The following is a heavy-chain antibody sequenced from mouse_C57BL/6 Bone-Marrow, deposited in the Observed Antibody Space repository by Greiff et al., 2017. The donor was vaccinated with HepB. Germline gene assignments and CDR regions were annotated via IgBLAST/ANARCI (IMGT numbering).Heavy chain of an antibody. Sequence: EVHLVESGAELVRPGASVKLSCTASGFNIKDYYMHWVKQRPEQGLEWIGRIDPEDGDTEYAPKFQGKATMTADTSSNTAYLQLSSLTSEDTAVYYCTLDYYGSSYAFDYWGQGTTLTVSS. CDR2: IDPEDGDT. CDR3: TLDYYGSSYAFDY. J-gene: IGHJ2*01. D-gene: IGHD1-1*01. CDR1: GFNIKDYY. V-gene: IGHV14-1*01.